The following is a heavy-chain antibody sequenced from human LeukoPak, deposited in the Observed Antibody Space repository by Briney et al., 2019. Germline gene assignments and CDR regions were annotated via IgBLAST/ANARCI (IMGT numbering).Heavy chain of an antibody. V-gene: IGHV3-23*01. CDR3: ARARDFDY. J-gene: IGHJ4*02. Sequence: PGGSLRLSCAASGFTFSSYAMSWVRQAPGKGLEWVSAISGSGGSTYYADSVKGRFIISRDNSKNTLYLQMNNLRAEDTALYYCARARDFDYWGQGTLVTVSS. CDR1: GFTFSSYA. CDR2: ISGSGGST.